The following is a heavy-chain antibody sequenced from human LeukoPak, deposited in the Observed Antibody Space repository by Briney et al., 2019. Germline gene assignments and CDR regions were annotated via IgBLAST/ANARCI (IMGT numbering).Heavy chain of an antibody. CDR2: IYYSGST. D-gene: IGHD3-22*01. CDR1: GGSISSSSYY. Sequence: KSSETLSLTCTVSGGSISSSSYYWGWIRQPPGKGLEWIGSIYYSGSTYYNPSLKSRVTMSVDTSKNQFSLKLTSVNAADTAVYYCATLQSSGYDYSDYWGQGILVTVSS. CDR3: ATLQSSGYDYSDY. V-gene: IGHV4-39*07. J-gene: IGHJ4*02.